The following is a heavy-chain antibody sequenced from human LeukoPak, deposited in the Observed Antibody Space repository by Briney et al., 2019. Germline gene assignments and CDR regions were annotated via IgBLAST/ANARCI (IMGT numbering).Heavy chain of an antibody. CDR1: GYTFTAYY. V-gene: IGHV1-69*06. CDR2: IIPIFGTA. D-gene: IGHD3-10*01. J-gene: IGHJ5*02. Sequence: SVKVSCKTSGYTFTAYYLHWVRQAPGQGLEWMGGIIPIFGTANYAQKFQGRVTITADKSTSTAYMELSSLRSEDTAVYYCARSRPGITMVRGVSLFDPWGQGTLVTVSS. CDR3: ARSRPGITMVRGVSLFDP.